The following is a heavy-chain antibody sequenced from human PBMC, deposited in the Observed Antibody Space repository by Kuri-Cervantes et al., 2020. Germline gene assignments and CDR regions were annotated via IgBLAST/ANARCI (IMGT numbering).Heavy chain of an antibody. CDR3: ARGHDPKRTFDP. Sequence: GESLKISCAASGFTFSSYAMHWVRQAPGKGLEWVAVISYDGSNKYYADSVKGRFTISRDNSKNTLYLQMNSLRAEDTAVYYCARGHDPKRTFDPWGQGTLVTVSS. CDR1: GFTFSSYA. D-gene: IGHD1-1*01. V-gene: IGHV3-30-3*01. J-gene: IGHJ5*02. CDR2: ISYDGSNK.